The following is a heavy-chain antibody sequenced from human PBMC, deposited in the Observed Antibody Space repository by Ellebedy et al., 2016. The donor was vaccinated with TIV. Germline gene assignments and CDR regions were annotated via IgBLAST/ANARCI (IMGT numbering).Heavy chain of an antibody. D-gene: IGHD2-21*01. CDR1: GFSLTNSGVG. CDR2: IYWDDDK. Sequence: SGSTLVKPTQTLTLTCTFSGFSLTNSGVGVAWIRQPPGKALEWLAIIYWDDDKRYSPSLRNRVAITQDTSKNQVVLTMTNMDPVDTATYYCAHRRIEMGFDAFDMWGQGTMVSVSS. V-gene: IGHV2-5*02. J-gene: IGHJ3*02. CDR3: AHRRIEMGFDAFDM.